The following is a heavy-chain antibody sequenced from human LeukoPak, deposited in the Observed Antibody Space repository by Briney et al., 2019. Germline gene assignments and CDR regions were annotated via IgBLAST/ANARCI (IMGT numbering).Heavy chain of an antibody. V-gene: IGHV3-11*03. CDR1: GFTFSDYY. CDR3: ARSNRGVIQLPDY. Sequence: GGSLRLSCAASGFTFSDYYMSWIRQAPGKGLEWVSYISSTSSYTNYADSVKDRFTISRDNAENSLYLQMNSLRAEDTAVYYCARSNRGVIQLPDYWGQGTLVTVSS. J-gene: IGHJ4*02. D-gene: IGHD5-18*01. CDR2: ISSTSSYT.